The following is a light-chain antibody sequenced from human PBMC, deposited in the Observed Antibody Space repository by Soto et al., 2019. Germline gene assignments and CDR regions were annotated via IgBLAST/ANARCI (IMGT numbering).Light chain of an antibody. CDR3: AAWDDSLSGSYV. CDR1: SSNIGNNY. V-gene: IGLV1-47*01. Sequence: QSVLTQPPSASGTPGQRVTVSCSGSSSNIGNNYVFWYQHLPGTAPKLLISRNDQRPSGVSDRFSGSKSGTSASLAISGLRSEDEADYYCAAWDDSLSGSYVFGTGTKLTVL. CDR2: RND. J-gene: IGLJ1*01.